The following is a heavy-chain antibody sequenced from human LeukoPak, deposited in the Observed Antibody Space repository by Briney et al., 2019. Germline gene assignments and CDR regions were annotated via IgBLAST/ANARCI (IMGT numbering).Heavy chain of an antibody. V-gene: IGHV3-23*01. Sequence: GGSLRLSCAASGFTFSSYAMSWVRQAPGKGLEWVSAISGSGGSTYYADSVKGRFTISRDNSKNTLYLQMNSLRAEDTAVYYCAKHVPDGEFPVYYYYGIDVWGKGTTVTVSS. J-gene: IGHJ6*04. CDR1: GFTFSSYA. CDR3: AKHVPDGEFPVYYYYGIDV. D-gene: IGHD4-17*01. CDR2: ISGSGGST.